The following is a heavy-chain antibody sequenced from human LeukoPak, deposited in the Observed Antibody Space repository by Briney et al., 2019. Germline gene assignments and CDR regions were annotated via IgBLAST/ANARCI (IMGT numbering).Heavy chain of an antibody. CDR1: GFTFSSYS. J-gene: IGHJ3*02. D-gene: IGHD6-6*01. CDR2: ISSSSSYI. V-gene: IGHV3-21*01. Sequence: GGSLRLSCAASGFTFSSYSMNWVRQAPGKGLEWVSSISSSSSYIHYADSVKGRFTISRDNAKNSLYLQMNSLRAEDTAVYYCARDYFRYSSSSRHAFDIWGQGTMVTVSS. CDR3: ARDYFRYSSSSRHAFDI.